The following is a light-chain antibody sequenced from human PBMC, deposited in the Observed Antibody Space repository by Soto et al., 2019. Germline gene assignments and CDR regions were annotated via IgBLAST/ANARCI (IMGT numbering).Light chain of an antibody. Sequence: DIVLTQSPATLSLSQGDRATISCRASQSVSSYLAWYQQKTGQAPRLLIYDASNRATGIPARFSVSVSWTDFTLNISSLEPEEFAVYYCQQRSNWQITFGQGTRLEIK. CDR2: DAS. CDR3: QQRSNWQIT. CDR1: QSVSSY. V-gene: IGKV3-11*01. J-gene: IGKJ5*01.